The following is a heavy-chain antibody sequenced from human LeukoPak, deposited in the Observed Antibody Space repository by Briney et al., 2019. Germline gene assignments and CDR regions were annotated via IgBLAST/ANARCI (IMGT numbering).Heavy chain of an antibody. CDR3: AREVRYDFWSGYYFRSNYYYYMDV. Sequence: PSGTLSLTCAVSGGSISSSNWWSWVRQPPGKGLEWIGEIYHSGSTNYNPSLKSRVTISVDTSKNQFSLKLSSVTAADTAVYYCAREVRYDFWSGYYFRSNYYYYMDVWGKGTTVTVSS. CDR1: GGSISSSNW. J-gene: IGHJ6*03. CDR2: IYHSGST. V-gene: IGHV4-4*02. D-gene: IGHD3-3*01.